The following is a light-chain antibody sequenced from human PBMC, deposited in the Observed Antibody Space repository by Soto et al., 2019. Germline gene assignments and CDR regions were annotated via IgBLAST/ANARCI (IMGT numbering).Light chain of an antibody. J-gene: IGKJ1*01. CDR3: QQYGSSPAT. Sequence: DIVLTQSPGTLSLSPGERATLSCRASQTVRSNFLAWYQRKPGQSPRLLIYGASSRATGIPDRFSGSGSGADFTLTISRLEPEDFAVYYCQQYGSSPATFGQGTKVDIK. CDR1: QTVRSNF. CDR2: GAS. V-gene: IGKV3-20*01.